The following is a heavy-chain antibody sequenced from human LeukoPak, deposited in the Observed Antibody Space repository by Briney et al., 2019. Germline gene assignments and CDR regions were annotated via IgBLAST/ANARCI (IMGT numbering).Heavy chain of an antibody. Sequence: SETLSLTCTVSGGSISSHFWGWIRQPPGKGLEWIGYIYYSGSTNYNPSLKSRVTISVDTSKNQFSLKLSSVTAADTAVYYCARRQSSWPNWYFDLWGRGTLVTVSS. D-gene: IGHD6-13*01. CDR1: GGSISSHF. J-gene: IGHJ2*01. CDR3: ARRQSSWPNWYFDL. V-gene: IGHV4-59*11. CDR2: IYYSGST.